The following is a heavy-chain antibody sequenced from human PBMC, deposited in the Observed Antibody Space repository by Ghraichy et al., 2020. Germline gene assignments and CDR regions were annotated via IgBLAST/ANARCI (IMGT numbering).Heavy chain of an antibody. CDR1: GGSISSYY. CDR2: IYYSGST. CDR3: ARVEPYYDSSGYSLYAFDI. Sequence: SETLSLTCTVSGGSISSYYWSWIRQPPGKGLEWIGYIYYSGSTNYNPSLKSRVTISVDTSKNQFSLKLSSVTAADTAVYYCARVEPYYDSSGYSLYAFDIWGQGTMVTVSS. D-gene: IGHD3-22*01. J-gene: IGHJ3*02. V-gene: IGHV4-59*01.